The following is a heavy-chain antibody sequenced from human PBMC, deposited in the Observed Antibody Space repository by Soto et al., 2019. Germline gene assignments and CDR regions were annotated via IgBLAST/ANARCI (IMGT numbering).Heavy chain of an antibody. V-gene: IGHV1-18*01. CDR1: GYTFTSYG. Sequence: APVKLYGKASGYTFTSYGISWVRQAPGQVLDCIGWISAYNGNTNYAQKLQGRVTMTTDTSTSKSYMELRSLRSDDTAVYYCARFFEGDSFDIWGQGTMVTVSS. D-gene: IGHD3-3*01. J-gene: IGHJ3*02. CDR3: ARFFEGDSFDI. CDR2: ISAYNGNT.